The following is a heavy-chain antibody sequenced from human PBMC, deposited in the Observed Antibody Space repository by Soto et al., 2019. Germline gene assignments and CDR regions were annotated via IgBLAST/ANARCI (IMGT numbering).Heavy chain of an antibody. J-gene: IGHJ6*02. D-gene: IGHD2-2*01. V-gene: IGHV4-34*01. CDR3: ASGYCSSTSCYGASYYYYGMDV. Sequence: SETLSLTCAVYGGSFSGYYWSWIRQPPGKGLEWIGEINHSGSTNYNPSLKSRVTISVDTSKNQFSLKLSSVTAADTAVYYCASGYCSSTSCYGASYYYYGMDVWGQGTTVTVSS. CDR2: INHSGST. CDR1: GGSFSGYY.